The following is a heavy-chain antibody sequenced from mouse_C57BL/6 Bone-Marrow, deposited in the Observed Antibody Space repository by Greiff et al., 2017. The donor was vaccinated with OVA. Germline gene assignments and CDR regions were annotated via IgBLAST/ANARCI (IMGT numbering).Heavy chain of an antibody. J-gene: IGHJ1*03. Sequence: VQLQQSGAELARPGASVKLSCKASGYTFTSYGISWVKQRTGQGLEWIGEIYPRSGITYYNEKFKGKATLTADKSSSTAYMELRSLTSEDSAVYFCAPYYYGSSYGYFDVWGTGTTVTVSS. CDR1: GYTFTSYG. CDR3: APYYYGSSYGYFDV. V-gene: IGHV1-81*01. D-gene: IGHD1-1*01. CDR2: IYPRSGIT.